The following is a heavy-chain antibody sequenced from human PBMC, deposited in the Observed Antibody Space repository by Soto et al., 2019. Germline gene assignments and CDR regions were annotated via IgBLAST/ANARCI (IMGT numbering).Heavy chain of an antibody. J-gene: IGHJ4*02. CDR1: GGSISSYY. V-gene: IGHV4-59*01. Sequence: ETLSLTCTASGGSISSYYWSWIRQPPGKGLEWIGYITYGGSSNYSPSLKSRVTMSVDTSKNQFSLKLSSVTAADTAVYYCARLTFFSRGSYSHFDFWGQGTLVTVS. D-gene: IGHD1-26*01. CDR2: ITYGGSS. CDR3: ARLTFFSRGSYSHFDF.